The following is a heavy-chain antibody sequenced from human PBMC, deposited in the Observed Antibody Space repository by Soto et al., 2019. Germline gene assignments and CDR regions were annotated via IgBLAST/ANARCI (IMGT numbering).Heavy chain of an antibody. CDR1: GGSISTSSYY. CDR3: ARSLRFGRFDP. J-gene: IGHJ5*02. Sequence: SETLSLTCTVSGGSISTSSYYWGWIRQSPGTGLEWIGSIYSTGTTYYNPSLQSRVTISVDTSKNHFYLKVSSVTAADTAVYFCARSLRFGRFDPWGQGTLVTVSS. V-gene: IGHV4-39*02. D-gene: IGHD3-3*01. CDR2: IYSTGTT.